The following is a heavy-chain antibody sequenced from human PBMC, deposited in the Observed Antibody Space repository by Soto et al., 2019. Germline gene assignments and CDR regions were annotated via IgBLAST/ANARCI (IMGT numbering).Heavy chain of an antibody. CDR2: ISAYNGDT. J-gene: IGHJ2*01. D-gene: IGHD3-22*01. CDR1: GYIFTNYG. V-gene: IGHV1-18*01. CDR3: ARDPIVTTSPASPVNWYFDL. Sequence: QVQLVQSGAEVKKPGASVRVSCKASGYIFTNYGVSWVRQAPGQGLEWMGWISAYNGDTNYARKLQGRVTMTTDTSTSTAYMELRSLRSADTAVYYCARDPIVTTSPASPVNWYFDLWGRGTLVAVSS.